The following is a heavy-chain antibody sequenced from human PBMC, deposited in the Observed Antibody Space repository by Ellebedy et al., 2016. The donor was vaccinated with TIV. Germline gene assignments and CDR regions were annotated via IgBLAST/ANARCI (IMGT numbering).Heavy chain of an antibody. Sequence: ASVKVSCKTSGYTFTAYHIHWVRQAPGQGLEWMGWVYPKNGDTTYAQKFQGRVTVTRDTSISTAYMELSRLRSDDTAVYYCATSLLRDILTGYSYYYYYGMDVWGQGTTVTVSS. CDR1: GYTFTAYH. D-gene: IGHD3-9*01. J-gene: IGHJ6*02. V-gene: IGHV1-2*02. CDR3: ATSLLRDILTGYSYYYYYGMDV. CDR2: VYPKNGDT.